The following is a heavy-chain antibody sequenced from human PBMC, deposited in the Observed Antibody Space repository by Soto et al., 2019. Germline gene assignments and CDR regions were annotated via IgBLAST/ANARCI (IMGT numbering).Heavy chain of an antibody. J-gene: IGHJ6*02. D-gene: IGHD4-4*01. CDR1: GYTFTGYY. Sequence: ASVKVSCKASGYTFTGYYMHWVRQAPGQGLEWMGWINPNSGGTNYAQKFQGWVTMTRDTSISTAYMELSRLRSDDTAVYYCARYCNYVGHSYGMDVWGQGTTVTVSS. CDR2: INPNSGGT. V-gene: IGHV1-2*04. CDR3: ARYCNYVGHSYGMDV.